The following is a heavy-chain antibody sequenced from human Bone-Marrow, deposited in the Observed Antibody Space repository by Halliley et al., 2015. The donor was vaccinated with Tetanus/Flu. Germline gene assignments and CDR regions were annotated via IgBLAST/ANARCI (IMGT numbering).Heavy chain of an antibody. Sequence: TLSLTCTVSGGSVSSGTYFWSWIRQPPGKGLEWIGGIYYSGSTNYNPSLKSRLTISLDTSRNQFSLRLSSATAADTAVYYCARDFFDSTGYIDYWGQGTLVTVSS. D-gene: IGHD3-22*01. CDR3: ARDFFDSTGYIDY. CDR1: GGSVSSGTYF. CDR2: IYYSGST. V-gene: IGHV4-61*01. J-gene: IGHJ4*02.